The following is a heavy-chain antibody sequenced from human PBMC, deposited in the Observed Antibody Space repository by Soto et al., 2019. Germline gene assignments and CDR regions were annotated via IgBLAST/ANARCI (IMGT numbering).Heavy chain of an antibody. CDR3: AKDGGYAYYDSSGYYFGY. V-gene: IGHV3-23*01. CDR1: GFTFSSYA. J-gene: IGHJ4*02. CDR2: ISGSGGST. Sequence: EVQLLESGGGLVQPGGSLRLSCAASGFTFSSYAMSWVRQAPGKGLEWVSAISGSGGSTYYADSVKGRLTISRDNSKNTLYLQMNSLRAEDTAVYYCAKDGGYAYYDSSGYYFGYWGQGTLVTVSS. D-gene: IGHD3-22*01.